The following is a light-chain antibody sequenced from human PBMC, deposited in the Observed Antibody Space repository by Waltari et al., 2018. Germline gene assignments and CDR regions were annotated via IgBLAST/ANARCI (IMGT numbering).Light chain of an antibody. V-gene: IGLV7-43*01. CDR3: LLYDGSDQV. J-gene: IGLJ3*02. Sequence: QTVVTQEPSLTVSPGGAVTLTCSSSAGAVTRGNSPNWIKQKPGQVPRSLIHSTTTRHSWTPARFSGSLLGGKAALTLSGVQPEDEAEYYCLLYDGSDQVFGGGTKLTVL. CDR2: STT. CDR1: AGAVTRGNS.